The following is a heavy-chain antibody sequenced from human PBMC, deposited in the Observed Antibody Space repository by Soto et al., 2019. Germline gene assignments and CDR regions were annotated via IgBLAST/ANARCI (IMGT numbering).Heavy chain of an antibody. Sequence: PSETLSLTCTVSGDSINTGDYYWSWLRQPPRKGLEWIGYIYYTGSTYYNPSLKRQFTISIDTSKSQCSRKVNSVTAADTAVYYGARIPLLQGGWCDPWGQGTLVTVSS. D-gene: IGHD1-26*01. CDR2: IYYTGST. J-gene: IGHJ5*02. CDR1: GDSINTGDYY. V-gene: IGHV4-30-4*01. CDR3: ARIPLLQGGWCDP.